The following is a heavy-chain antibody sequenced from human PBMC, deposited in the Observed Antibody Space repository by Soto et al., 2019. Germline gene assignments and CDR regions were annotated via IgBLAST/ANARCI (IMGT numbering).Heavy chain of an antibody. CDR2: FDPEDGET. D-gene: IGHD6-19*01. J-gene: IGHJ6*03. CDR3: ATGGPLAVAAVGFYYYYMDV. V-gene: IGHV1-24*01. Sequence: QVQLVQSGAEVKKPGASVKVSCKVSGYTLTELSMHWVRQAPGKGLEWMGGFDPEDGETIYAQKFQGRVTMTEDTSTDTAYMELSSLRSEDTAVYYCATGGPLAVAAVGFYYYYMDVWGKGTTVTVSS. CDR1: GYTLTELS.